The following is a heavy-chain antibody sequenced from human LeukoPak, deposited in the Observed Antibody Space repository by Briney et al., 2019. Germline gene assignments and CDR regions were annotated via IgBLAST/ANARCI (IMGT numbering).Heavy chain of an antibody. CDR1: GGSISSGSYY. D-gene: IGHD3-3*01. Sequence: PSETLSLTCTVSGGSISSGSYYWSWIRQPPGKGLEWIGEINHSGSTNYNPSLKSRVTISVDTSKNQFSLKLSSVTAADTAVYYCARVGVLRFLEWSPGAFDIWGQGTMVTVSS. V-gene: IGHV4-39*07. CDR3: ARVGVLRFLEWSPGAFDI. J-gene: IGHJ3*02. CDR2: INHSGST.